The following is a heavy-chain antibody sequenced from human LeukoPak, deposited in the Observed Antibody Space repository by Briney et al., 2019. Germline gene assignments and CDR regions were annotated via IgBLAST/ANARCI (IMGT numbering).Heavy chain of an antibody. Sequence: PSETLSLTCTVSGGSISSGGLYWSWIRQHPGKGLEWIGYIHYSGSTYYNPSLKSRVTISVDTSKNQFSLKLSSVTAADTAVYYCARDARHCSGGICEAPFDYWGQGTLVTISS. V-gene: IGHV4-31*03. CDR2: IHYSGST. CDR3: ARDARHCSGGICEAPFDY. D-gene: IGHD2-15*01. CDR1: GGSISSGGLY. J-gene: IGHJ4*02.